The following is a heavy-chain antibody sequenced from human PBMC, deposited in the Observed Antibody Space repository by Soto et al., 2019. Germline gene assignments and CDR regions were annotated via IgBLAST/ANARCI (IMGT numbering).Heavy chain of an antibody. D-gene: IGHD1-26*01. CDR1: GFTFSRYD. CDR3: AQRRDSYNPHYYYGMDV. J-gene: IGHJ6*02. Sequence: EVQLLESGGGLVQPGGSLRLSCAASGFTFSRYDMSWVRQAPGKGLEWVSAISGSGGSTYYADSVKGRFTISRDNSKNTLYLHMNSLRAEDTAVYYCAQRRDSYNPHYYYGMDVWGQGTTVTVS. V-gene: IGHV3-23*01. CDR2: ISGSGGST.